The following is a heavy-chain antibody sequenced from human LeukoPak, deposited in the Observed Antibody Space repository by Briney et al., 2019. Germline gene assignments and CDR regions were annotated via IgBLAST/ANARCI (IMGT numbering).Heavy chain of an antibody. Sequence: SETLSLTCTVSGDSISSGDYYWSWIRQPAGKGLEWIGRIASSGSTNYNPSLKSRVTISVDTSTNQFSLKLSSVTAADTAVYFCARGPYSYDSSGAFDIWGQGTMVTVSS. J-gene: IGHJ3*02. D-gene: IGHD3-22*01. CDR3: ARGPYSYDSSGAFDI. CDR2: IASSGST. V-gene: IGHV4-61*02. CDR1: GDSISSGDYY.